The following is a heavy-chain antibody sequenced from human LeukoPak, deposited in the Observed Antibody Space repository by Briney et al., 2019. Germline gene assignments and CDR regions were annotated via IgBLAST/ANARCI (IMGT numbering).Heavy chain of an antibody. CDR3: VRDRNDFWSGFLF. CDR1: GNTFTYYY. CDR2: INPDSGGT. Sequence: ASVKVSCKASGNTFTYYYFHWVRQAPGQGLEWMGWINPDSGGTGYAEKFKGRVTLTRDRTISTVYMEMSSLRSDDTAIYYCVRDRNDFWSGFLFWAQGTLVTVSS. D-gene: IGHD3-3*01. V-gene: IGHV1-2*02. J-gene: IGHJ4*02.